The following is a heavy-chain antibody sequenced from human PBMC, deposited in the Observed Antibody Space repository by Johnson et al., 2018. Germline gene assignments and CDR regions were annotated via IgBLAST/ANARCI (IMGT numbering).Heavy chain of an antibody. CDR1: GFTFNRHA. CDR3: VRDNNVFWSGCVGDPLVL. V-gene: IGHV3-23*01. J-gene: IGHJ3*01. CDR2: IGSTGGST. Sequence: VQLFESGGGLVQPGESLRLSCTASGFTFNRHAINWVRQAPGKGLEWVSCIGSTGGSTFYADSVRGRVTISRDNSKNTVVLQMDCLRSADTAVYYCVRDNNVFWSGCVGDPLVLWGQGTMVFVAS. D-gene: IGHD3-3*01.